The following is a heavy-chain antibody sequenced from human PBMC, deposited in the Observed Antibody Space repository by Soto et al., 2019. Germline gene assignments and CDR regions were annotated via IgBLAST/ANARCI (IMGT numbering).Heavy chain of an antibody. J-gene: IGHJ4*02. CDR3: ARPMNFADYLDH. Sequence: QVQLVQSGAEEKKPGASVKVSCKASGYMFNFFSMHWVRQAPGQRLEWLGWINGDNGDTQYSQKLQGRITITMDTSASTVYMEVINLRSEDTAVYYCARPMNFADYLDHWGQGTLVTVSS. V-gene: IGHV1-3*05. D-gene: IGHD1-7*01. CDR2: INGDNGDT. CDR1: GYMFNFFS.